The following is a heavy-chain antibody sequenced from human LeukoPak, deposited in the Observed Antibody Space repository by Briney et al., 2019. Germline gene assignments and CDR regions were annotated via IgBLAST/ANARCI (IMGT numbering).Heavy chain of an antibody. Sequence: SETLSLTCAVYGGSFSGYYWSWIRQPPGKGLERIGEINHSGSTNYNPSLKSRVTISVDTSKNQFSLKLSSVTAADTAVYYCARRSVYYYYGMDVWGQGTTVTVSS. CDR1: GGSFSGYY. V-gene: IGHV4-34*01. CDR3: ARRSVYYYYGMDV. J-gene: IGHJ6*02. CDR2: INHSGST.